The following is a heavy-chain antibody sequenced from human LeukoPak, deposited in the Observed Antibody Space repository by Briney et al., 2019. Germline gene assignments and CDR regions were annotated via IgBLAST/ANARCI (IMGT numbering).Heavy chain of an antibody. V-gene: IGHV3-23*01. CDR1: GFTFSNAW. CDR2: ISGSGGST. J-gene: IGHJ5*02. Sequence: GGSLRLSCAASGFTFSNAWMSWVRQAPGKGLEWVSAISGSGGSTYYADSVKGRFTISRDNSKNTLYLQMNSLRAEDTAVYYCAKDLGSFGELQFDPWGQGTLVTVSS. D-gene: IGHD3-10*01. CDR3: AKDLGSFGELQFDP.